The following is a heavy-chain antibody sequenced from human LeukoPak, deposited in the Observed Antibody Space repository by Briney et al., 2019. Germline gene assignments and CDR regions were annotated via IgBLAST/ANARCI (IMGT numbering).Heavy chain of an antibody. CDR1: GFTFSTYA. V-gene: IGHV3-23*01. D-gene: IGHD4-17*01. J-gene: IGHJ4*02. CDR3: ARVGFLTVTPIDY. CDR2: ISGSGGST. Sequence: PGGSLRLSCAASGFTFSTYAMSWVRQAPGKGLEWVSAISGSGGSTYYADSVKGRFTISRDNSKNTLYLQMNSLRAEDTAVYYCARVGFLTVTPIDYWGQGTLVTVSS.